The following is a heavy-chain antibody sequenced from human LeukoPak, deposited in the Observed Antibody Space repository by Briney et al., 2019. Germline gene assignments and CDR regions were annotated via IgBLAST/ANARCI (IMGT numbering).Heavy chain of an antibody. V-gene: IGHV3-21*01. D-gene: IGHD6-13*01. CDR1: GFTFSSYS. Sequence: GGSLRLSCAASGFTFSSYSMNWVRQAPGKGLEWVSSISSSSSYIYYADSVKGRFTISRDNAKNSLYLQMNSLRAEDTAVYYCASWVDVLIGSRWGFDYWGQGTLVTVSS. J-gene: IGHJ4*02. CDR2: ISSSSSYI. CDR3: ASWVDVLIGSRWGFDY.